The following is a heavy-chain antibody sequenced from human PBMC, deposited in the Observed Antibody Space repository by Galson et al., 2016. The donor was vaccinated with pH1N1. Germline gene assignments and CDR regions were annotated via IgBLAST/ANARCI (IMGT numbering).Heavy chain of an antibody. CDR1: GFSLSTFW. CDR2: INEDGSVK. Sequence: SLRLSCAASGFSLSTFWMTWVRQAPGKGLEWVANINEDGSVKYYVDSVKGRFTISRDNAKNSMYLQMDSLRAEDTAVYYCAGDFRSRYCSGGSCYYYYYGMDVWGQGTTVTVSS. J-gene: IGHJ6*02. V-gene: IGHV3-7*01. D-gene: IGHD2-15*01. CDR3: AGDFRSRYCSGGSCYYYYYGMDV.